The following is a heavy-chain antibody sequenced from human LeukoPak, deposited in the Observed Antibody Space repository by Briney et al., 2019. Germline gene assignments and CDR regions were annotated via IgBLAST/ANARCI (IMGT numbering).Heavy chain of an antibody. J-gene: IGHJ3*02. V-gene: IGHV3-7*01. CDR2: IKQDGSEK. Sequence: GGSLRLSCAASGFTFSSYWMSWVRQAPGKGLEWVANIKQDGSEKYYVDSVKGRFTISRDNAKNSLYLQMNSLRAEDTAVYYCAKDLPPRAFDIWGQGTMVTVSS. CDR3: AKDLPPRAFDI. CDR1: GFTFSSYW.